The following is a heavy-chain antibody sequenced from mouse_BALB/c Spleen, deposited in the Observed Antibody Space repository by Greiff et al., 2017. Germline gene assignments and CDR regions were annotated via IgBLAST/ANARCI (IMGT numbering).Heavy chain of an antibody. V-gene: IGHV5-17*02. CDR2: ISSGSSTI. J-gene: IGHJ4*01. CDR3: ARSFMITAMDY. Sequence: EVHLVESGGGLVQPGGSRKLSCAASGFTFSSFGMHWVRQAPEKGLEWVAYISSGSSTIYYADTVKGRFTISRDNPKNTLFLQMTSLRSEDTAMYYCARSFMITAMDYWGQGTSVTVSS. D-gene: IGHD2-4*01. CDR1: GFTFSSFG.